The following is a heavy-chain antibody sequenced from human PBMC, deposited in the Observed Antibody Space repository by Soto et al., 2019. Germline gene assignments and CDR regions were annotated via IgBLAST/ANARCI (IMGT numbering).Heavy chain of an antibody. CDR1: GFMFSSYA. J-gene: IGHJ6*02. D-gene: IGHD5-18*01. CDR2: ISGSGGST. V-gene: IGHV3-23*01. Sequence: EVQLLESGGGLVQPGGSLRLSCAASGFMFSSYAMSWVRQAPGKGLEWVSAISGSGGSTYYADSVKGRFTISRDNSKNTLYLQMNSLRAEDTAVYYCANRDTSMINRYYYCMDVWGQVTTVTVSS. CDR3: ANRDTSMINRYYYCMDV.